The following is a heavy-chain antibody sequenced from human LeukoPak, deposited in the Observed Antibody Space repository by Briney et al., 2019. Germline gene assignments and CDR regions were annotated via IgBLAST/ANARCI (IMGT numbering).Heavy chain of an antibody. J-gene: IGHJ2*01. CDR2: MNCDGKII. Sequence: GGSLRLSCAASGFTFSNYWMHWVRQVPGKGLVWVSHMNCDGKIISYADSVKGRFTISRDNAKNTLYLQMNSLRVEDTAVYYCARGRGSYFDLWGRGTLVTGSS. V-gene: IGHV3-74*01. CDR1: GFTFSNYW. D-gene: IGHD3-10*01. CDR3: ARGRGSYFDL.